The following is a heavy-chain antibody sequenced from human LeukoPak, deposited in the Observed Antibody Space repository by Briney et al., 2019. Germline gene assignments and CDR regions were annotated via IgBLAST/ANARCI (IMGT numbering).Heavy chain of an antibody. CDR2: IRFDGANK. CDR3: PKDLTSDFGGAFDP. Sequence: GGSLRLSFAASGFTFSNYGMHWVRQAPGKGLEWVALIRFDGANKYYADSVKGRFTISRDNSKNTLYLQMNSLRAEDTAVYYCPKDLTSDFGGAFDPWGQGTLVTVSS. V-gene: IGHV3-30*02. D-gene: IGHD3-10*01. J-gene: IGHJ5*02. CDR1: GFTFSNYG.